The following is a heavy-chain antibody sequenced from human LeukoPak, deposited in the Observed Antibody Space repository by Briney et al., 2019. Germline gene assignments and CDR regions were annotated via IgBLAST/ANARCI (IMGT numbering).Heavy chain of an antibody. CDR2: IYYSGST. Sequence: SGTLSLTCTVSGGSISSSSYYWGWIRQPPGKGLEWIGSIYYSGSTYYNPSLKSRVTISVDTSKNQFSLKLSPVTAADTAVYYCARYVAARFYYWGQGTLVTVSS. CDR1: GGSISSSSYY. CDR3: ARYVAARFYY. J-gene: IGHJ4*02. V-gene: IGHV4-39*07. D-gene: IGHD6-6*01.